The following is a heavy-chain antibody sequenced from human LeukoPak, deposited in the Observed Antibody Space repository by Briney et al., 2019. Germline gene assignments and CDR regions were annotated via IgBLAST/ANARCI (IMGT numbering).Heavy chain of an antibody. CDR1: GFIFSTYS. V-gene: IGHV3-48*04. CDR2: ISSSGSTI. CDR3: ARGGLGSWTFDS. J-gene: IGHJ4*02. Sequence: PGGSLRLSCAASGFIFSTYSMNWVRQAPGKGLEWVSYISSSGSTIYYADSVKGRFTISRDNPKFSLYLQMDSLRAEDTAVYSCARGGLGSWTFDSWGQGTLVTVSS. D-gene: IGHD1-26*01.